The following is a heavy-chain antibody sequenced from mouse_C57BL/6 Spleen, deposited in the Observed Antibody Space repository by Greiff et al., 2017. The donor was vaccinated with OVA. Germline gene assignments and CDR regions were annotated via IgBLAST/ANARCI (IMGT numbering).Heavy chain of an antibody. CDR2: IDPSDSYT. Sequence: QVQLQQPGAELVMPGASVKLSCKASGYTFTSYWMHWVKQRPGQGLEWIGEIDPSDSYTNYNQTFKGKSTLTVDKSSSTAYLQLSSLTSEDSAVYYCACYGYDGPYFDVWGTGTTVTVSS. D-gene: IGHD2-2*01. J-gene: IGHJ1*03. CDR1: GYTFTSYW. CDR3: ACYGYDGPYFDV. V-gene: IGHV1-69*01.